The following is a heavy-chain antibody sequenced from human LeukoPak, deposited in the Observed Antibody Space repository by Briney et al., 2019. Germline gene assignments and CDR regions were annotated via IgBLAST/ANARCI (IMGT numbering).Heavy chain of an antibody. V-gene: IGHV4-39*01. CDR1: GGSVSSSSYY. J-gene: IGHJ4*02. Sequence: SETLSLTCSVSGGSVSSSSYYWGWVRQPPGKGLEWIGSFHYSGSTYYNPSLKSRVTISGDTSKNQFSLKLRSVTVADTAVYYCASLVVVVVTASETDYWGQGTLVTVSS. D-gene: IGHD2-21*02. CDR2: FHYSGST. CDR3: ASLVVVVVTASETDY.